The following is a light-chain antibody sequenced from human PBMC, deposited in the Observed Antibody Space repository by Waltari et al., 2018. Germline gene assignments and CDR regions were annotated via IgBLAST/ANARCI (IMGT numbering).Light chain of an antibody. CDR1: SSNIGSHT. CDR3: AAWDDSLNAWV. Sequence: QSVLTQPPSASVTPGQWVTIACSGSSSNIGSHTVNWYQQLPGTTPKLLIYSNNQRTSGVPDRFSGSKSGTSASLAISGLQSEDEADYYCAAWDDSLNAWVFGGGTKLTVL. J-gene: IGLJ3*02. V-gene: IGLV1-44*01. CDR2: SNN.